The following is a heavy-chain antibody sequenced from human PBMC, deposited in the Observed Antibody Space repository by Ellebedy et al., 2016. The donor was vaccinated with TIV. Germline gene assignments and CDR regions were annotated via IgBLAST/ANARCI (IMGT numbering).Heavy chain of an antibody. J-gene: IGHJ5*02. CDR2: INHSGST. V-gene: IGHV4-34*01. CDR1: GGSFSGYY. CDR3: ARMHSGSYNS. D-gene: IGHD1-26*01. Sequence: GSLRLSCAVYGGSFSGYYWSWIRQPPGKGLEWIGEINHSGSTNYNPSLKSRVTISVDTSKNQFSLKLSSVTAADTALYYCARMHSGSYNSWGQGTLVTVSS.